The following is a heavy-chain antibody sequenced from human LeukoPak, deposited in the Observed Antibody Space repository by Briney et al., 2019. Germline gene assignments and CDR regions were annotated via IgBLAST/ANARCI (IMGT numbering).Heavy chain of an antibody. J-gene: IGHJ4*02. CDR1: GFTVSSNY. CDR2: IYSGGST. Sequence: GGSLRLYCAASGFTVSSNYMSWVHQAPGKGLEWVSVIYSGGSTYYADSVKGRFTISRDNSKNTLYLQMNSLRAEDTAVYYCASIYDSSGYYRTRFDYWGQGTIVTVSS. CDR3: ASIYDSSGYYRTRFDY. D-gene: IGHD3-22*01. V-gene: IGHV3-53*01.